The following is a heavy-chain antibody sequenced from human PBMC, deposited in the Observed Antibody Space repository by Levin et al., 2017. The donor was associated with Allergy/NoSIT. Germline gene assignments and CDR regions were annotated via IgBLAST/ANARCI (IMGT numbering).Heavy chain of an antibody. CDR3: VTNYCGSCYGWFDP. V-gene: IGHV3-74*01. CDR1: GFTFSTYW. CDR2: INSDGSST. J-gene: IGHJ5*02. Sequence: QPGESLKISCSTSGFTFSTYWMHWVRQAPGKGLVWVSRINSDGSSTSYAESVKGRFTISRDNAKNTLFLQMNNLRAEDAAVYYCVTNYCGSCYGWFDPWGQGTLVTVSS. D-gene: IGHD2-2*01.